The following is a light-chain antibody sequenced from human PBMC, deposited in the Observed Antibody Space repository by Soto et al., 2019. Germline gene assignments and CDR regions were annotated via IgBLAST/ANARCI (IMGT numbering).Light chain of an antibody. Sequence: DIQITQSPSSLSAFVGDRVTIPCRASHNISRHLNWYQQKPGKAPKLLIYGASTLESGVPSRFSGSGSGTDFTLTITSLQREEFASYFCQQTYRTPFTFGGGTKVDIK. CDR1: HNISRH. J-gene: IGKJ4*01. V-gene: IGKV1-39*01. CDR2: GAS. CDR3: QQTYRTPFT.